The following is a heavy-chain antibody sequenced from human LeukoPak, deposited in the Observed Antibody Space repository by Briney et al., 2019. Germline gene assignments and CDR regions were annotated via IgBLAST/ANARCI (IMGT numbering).Heavy chain of an antibody. CDR3: ERDYDILTGHWYFDL. CDR1: GGSFSGYY. CDR2: INHSGST. J-gene: IGHJ2*01. D-gene: IGHD3-9*01. Sequence: PSETLSLTCAVYGGSFSGYYWSRIRQPPGKGLEWIGEINHSGSTNYNPSLKSRVTISVDTSKNQFSLKLSSVTAADTAVYYCERDYDILTGHWYFDLWGRGTLVTVSS. V-gene: IGHV4-34*01.